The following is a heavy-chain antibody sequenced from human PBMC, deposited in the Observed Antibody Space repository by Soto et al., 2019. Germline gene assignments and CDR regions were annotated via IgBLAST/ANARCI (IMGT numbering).Heavy chain of an antibody. Sequence: SETLSLTCTVSGGSISSYYWSWMRQPPGKGLEWIGYIYYSGSTNYNPSLKSRVTISVDTSKNQFSLKLSSVTAADTAVYYCALFVYYDFCSGYYSSWGQGTLVPVSS. CDR2: IYYSGST. J-gene: IGHJ5*02. D-gene: IGHD3-3*01. CDR1: GGSISSYY. V-gene: IGHV4-59*01. CDR3: ALFVYYDFCSGYYSS.